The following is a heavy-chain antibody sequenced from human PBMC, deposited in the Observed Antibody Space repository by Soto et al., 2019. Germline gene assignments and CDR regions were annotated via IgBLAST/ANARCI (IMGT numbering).Heavy chain of an antibody. CDR2: ISSSSSTI. CDR3: ARVDVVLAYCIGASCYSGPTFDY. J-gene: IGHJ4*02. D-gene: IGHD2-15*01. V-gene: IGHV3-48*02. Sequence: GGSLRLSCAASGFTFSSYSMNWVRQAPGKGLEWVSYISSSSSTIYYADSVKGRFTITRDNAKNSLYLQMNSLRDEDTAVYYCARVDVVLAYCIGASCYSGPTFDYLGQGTLFTVSS. CDR1: GFTFSSYS.